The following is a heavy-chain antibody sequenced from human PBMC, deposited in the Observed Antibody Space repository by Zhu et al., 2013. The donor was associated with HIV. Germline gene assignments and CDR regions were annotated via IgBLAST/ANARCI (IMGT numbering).Heavy chain of an antibody. CDR2: GSTYNLYR. Sequence: QVQLVQSGAEVKKPGASMKVSCKASGYTFTGYYMHWVRQAPGQGLEFMGWGSTYNLYRMLAPKFQGRVTMTTDKSTTTVYMELRSLRSDDTATYYCGRDAVGATGFDIWGQGTMVIVSS. V-gene: IGHV1-18*04. CDR3: GRDAVGATGFDI. D-gene: IGHD1-26*01. CDR1: GYTFTGYY. J-gene: IGHJ3*02.